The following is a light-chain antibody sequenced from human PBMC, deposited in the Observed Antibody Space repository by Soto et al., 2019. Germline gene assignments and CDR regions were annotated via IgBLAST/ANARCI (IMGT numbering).Light chain of an antibody. CDR2: EDT. J-gene: IGLJ1*01. CDR1: SSDVGSYNL. V-gene: IGLV2-23*01. Sequence: QSVLTQPASVPGSPGQSIAISCTGTSSDVGSYNLVSWYQQHPGKAPKLMIYEDTKQPSGVSDRFSGSKSGNTASLTISGLQAEDEADYYCCSYATSSTYVFGTGTKVTVL. CDR3: CSYATSSTYV.